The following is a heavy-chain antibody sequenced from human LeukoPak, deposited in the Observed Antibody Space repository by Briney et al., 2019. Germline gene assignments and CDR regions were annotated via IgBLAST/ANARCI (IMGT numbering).Heavy chain of an antibody. V-gene: IGHV1-69*06. Sequence: GASEKVSCKASGGTFSSYAISWVRQAPGQGLEWMGGIIPIFGTVNYAQKFQGRVTITADKSTSTAYMELSSLRSEDTAVYYCARSLFRFLEWSYRSYYYYYMDVWGKGTTVTVSS. CDR1: GGTFSSYA. D-gene: IGHD3-3*01. CDR2: IIPIFGTV. J-gene: IGHJ6*03. CDR3: ARSLFRFLEWSYRSYYYYYMDV.